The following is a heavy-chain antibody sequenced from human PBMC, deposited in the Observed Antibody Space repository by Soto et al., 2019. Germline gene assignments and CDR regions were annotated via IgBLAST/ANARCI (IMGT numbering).Heavy chain of an antibody. CDR3: ARDSGAGFYGMDV. J-gene: IGHJ6*02. D-gene: IGHD2-15*01. Sequence: QVQLVQSGAEVKKPGASVKVSCKASGYTFTSYYMHWVRQAPGQGLESMGIINPSGGSTSYAQKFQGRVTMTRDTATSTVYMELSSLRSEDTAVYYCARDSGAGFYGMDVWGQGTTVTVSS. CDR2: INPSGGST. CDR1: GYTFTSYY. V-gene: IGHV1-46*03.